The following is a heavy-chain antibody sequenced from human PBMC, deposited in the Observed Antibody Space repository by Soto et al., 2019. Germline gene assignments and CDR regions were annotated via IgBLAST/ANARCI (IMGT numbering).Heavy chain of an antibody. CDR2: IYYSGST. CDR3: ARKVVVAAESWFDP. CDR1: GGSISSYC. Sequence: SEILSLTCTVSGGSISSYCWSWIRQPPGKGLEWIGYIYYSGSTNYNPSLKSRVTISVDTSKNQFSLKLSSVTAADTAVYYCARKVVVAAESWFDPWGQGTLVTVSS. D-gene: IGHD2-15*01. J-gene: IGHJ5*02. V-gene: IGHV4-59*12.